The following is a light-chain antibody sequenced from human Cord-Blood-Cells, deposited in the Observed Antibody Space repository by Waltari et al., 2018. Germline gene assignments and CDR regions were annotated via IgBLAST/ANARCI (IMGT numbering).Light chain of an antibody. CDR3: QSYDSSLSGVV. J-gene: IGLJ2*01. Sequence: QSVLTQPPSVSGAPGQRVTISCTGISSNIGAGYDVPWYQQLPGTAPKLLIYGNSNRPSGVPDRFSGSKSGTSASLAITGLQAEDEADYYCQSYDSSLSGVVFGGGTKLTVL. V-gene: IGLV1-40*01. CDR1: SSNIGAGYD. CDR2: GNS.